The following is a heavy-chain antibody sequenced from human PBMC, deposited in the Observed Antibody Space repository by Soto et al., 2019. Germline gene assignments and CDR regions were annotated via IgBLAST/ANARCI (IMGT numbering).Heavy chain of an antibody. D-gene: IGHD2-2*01. V-gene: IGHV1-69*13. CDR2: IIPIFGTA. J-gene: IGHJ5*02. Sequence: SVKVSCKASGGTFSSYAISWVRQAPGQGLEWMGGIIPIFGTANYAQKFQGRVTITADESTSTAYMELSSLRSEDTAVYYCARDFCSTSCQPLTPNWFDPWGQGTLVTVSS. CDR1: GGTFSSYA. CDR3: ARDFCSTSCQPLTPNWFDP.